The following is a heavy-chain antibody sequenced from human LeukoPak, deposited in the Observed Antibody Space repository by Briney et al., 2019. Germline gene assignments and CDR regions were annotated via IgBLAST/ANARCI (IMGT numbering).Heavy chain of an antibody. CDR1: GGSFSGYY. Sequence: PSETLSLTCAVYGGSFSGYYWNWIRQPPGKGLEWIGEINHSGRTNYNPSLKSRVTISVDTSKKQFSLKLSSVTAADTAVYYCAREYNWNEDYWGQGTLVTVSS. CDR3: AREYNWNEDY. CDR2: INHSGRT. V-gene: IGHV4-34*01. J-gene: IGHJ4*02. D-gene: IGHD1-1*01.